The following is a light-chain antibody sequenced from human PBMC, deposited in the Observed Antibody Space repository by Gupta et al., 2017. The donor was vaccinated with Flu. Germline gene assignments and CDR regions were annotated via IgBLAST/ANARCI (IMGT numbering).Light chain of an antibody. CDR3: QHDGGSPGYT. Sequence: ELVLTHSPVTLSLSPGERATLSCRASQSVSSNYLAWYQQKPGQAPRRLIYGASTRDTGISDRFSGSGFGKDVALSSSRRDLADFAVYFCQHDGGSPGYTFGQRTKLEIK. J-gene: IGKJ2*01. CDR1: QSVSSNY. V-gene: IGKV3-20*01. CDR2: GAS.